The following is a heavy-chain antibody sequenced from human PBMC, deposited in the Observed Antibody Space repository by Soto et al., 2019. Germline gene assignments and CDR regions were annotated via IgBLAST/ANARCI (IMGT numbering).Heavy chain of an antibody. V-gene: IGHV3-11*06. Sequence: GGSLRLSCAASGFTFSDYYMSWIRQAPGKGLEWVSYISSSSSYTNYADSVKGRFTISRDNAKNSLYLQMNSLRAEDTAVYYCARVYYDYVWGEGAFDIWGQGTMGTVSS. CDR1: GFTFSDYY. CDR2: ISSSSSYT. J-gene: IGHJ3*02. CDR3: ARVYYDYVWGEGAFDI. D-gene: IGHD3-16*01.